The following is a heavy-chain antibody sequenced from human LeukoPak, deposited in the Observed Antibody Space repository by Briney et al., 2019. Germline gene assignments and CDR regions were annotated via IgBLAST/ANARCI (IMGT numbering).Heavy chain of an antibody. CDR2: IWYDGSNK. V-gene: IGHV3-33*01. Sequence: PGGSLRLSCAASGFTFSSYGMHWVRQAPGKGLEWVAVIWYDGSNKYYADSVKGRFTISRDNSKNTLYLQMNSLRAEDTAVYYCARGSGGYSPRYFDYWGQGTLVTVSS. J-gene: IGHJ4*02. CDR3: ARGSGGYSPRYFDY. CDR1: GFTFSSYG. D-gene: IGHD3-10*01.